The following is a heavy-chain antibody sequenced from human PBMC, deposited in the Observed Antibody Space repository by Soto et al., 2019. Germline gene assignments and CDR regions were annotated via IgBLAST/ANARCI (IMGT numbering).Heavy chain of an antibody. CDR2: ISASGYSA. CDR3: AKGDLLWDPFDL. D-gene: IGHD3-16*01. CDR1: GLPFSNYA. J-gene: IGHJ4*02. Sequence: GSLRLSCAASGLPFSNYAMTWVRQAPGKGLEWVSIISASGYSAYYGGAVKGRFTTSRDNSRSTLYLQMNGLRAEDTAVCYCAKGDLLWDPFDLWGQGTLVTVSS. V-gene: IGHV3-23*01.